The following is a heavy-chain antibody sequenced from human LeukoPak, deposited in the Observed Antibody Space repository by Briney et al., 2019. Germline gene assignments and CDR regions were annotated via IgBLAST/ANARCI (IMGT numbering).Heavy chain of an antibody. CDR3: ARLSAGTYFPLDS. V-gene: IGHV5-51*01. J-gene: IGHJ4*02. D-gene: IGHD1-26*01. CDR2: IYPGDSQT. Sequence: GESLKISCKGSGYSFSNNWIGWVRQMPGKGLEWMGIIYPGDSQTRYSPSFQGQVTISVDMSISTASLQWSSLKASDIAVYYCARLSAGTYFPLDSWGQGTLVTVSS. CDR1: GYSFSNNW.